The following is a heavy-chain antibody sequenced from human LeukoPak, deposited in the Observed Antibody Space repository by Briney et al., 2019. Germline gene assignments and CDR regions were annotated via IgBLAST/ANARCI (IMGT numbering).Heavy chain of an antibody. D-gene: IGHD3-10*02. J-gene: IGHJ6*04. V-gene: IGHV3-23*01. Sequence: PGGSLRLSCAASGFTFSSFPMTCVREAPGEGLEWVSSISGSGGSRDYADSVRGRFTISRDNSRNTLYLQMNSLRAEDTAVYYCADLGITMIGGVWGKGTTVTISS. CDR1: GFTFSSFP. CDR3: ADLGITMIGGV. CDR2: ISGSGGSR.